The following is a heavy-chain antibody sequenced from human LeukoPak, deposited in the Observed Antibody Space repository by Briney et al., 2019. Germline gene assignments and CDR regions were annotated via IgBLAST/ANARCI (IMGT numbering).Heavy chain of an antibody. J-gene: IGHJ4*02. V-gene: IGHV4-39*01. D-gene: IGHD6-19*01. CDR1: GGSISSSSYY. CDR3: ARQYSSGWYRTLYYFDY. Sequence: SETLSLTCTVSGGSISSSSYYWGWIRQPPGKGLEWIGSIYYSGSTYCNPSLKSRVTISVDTSKNQFSLKLSSVTAADTAVYYCARQYSSGWYRTLYYFDYWGQGTLVTVSS. CDR2: IYYSGST.